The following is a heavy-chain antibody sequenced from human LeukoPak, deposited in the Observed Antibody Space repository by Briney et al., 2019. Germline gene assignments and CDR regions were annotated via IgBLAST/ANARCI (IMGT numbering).Heavy chain of an antibody. J-gene: IGHJ3*02. Sequence: GGSLRLSCAASGFTFSSYDMSWVRQAPGKGLEWVSVIYSGGSTYYADSVKGRFTISRDNSKNTLYLQMNSLRAEDTAVYYCAGYCSSTSCYGAPDAFDIWGQGTMVTVSS. V-gene: IGHV3-66*01. CDR2: IYSGGST. D-gene: IGHD2-2*01. CDR1: GFTFSSYD. CDR3: AGYCSSTSCYGAPDAFDI.